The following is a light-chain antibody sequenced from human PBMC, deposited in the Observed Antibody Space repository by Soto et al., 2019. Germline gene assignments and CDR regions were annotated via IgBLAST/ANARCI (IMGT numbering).Light chain of an antibody. J-gene: IGLJ3*02. CDR3: CSYAGSSTPWV. Sequence: QSALTQPASVSGSPGQSITISCTGTISDVGSYDLVSWYQQHPGKAPKLMIYEGSKRPSGVSSRFSGSKSGNTASLTISGLQAEDEADYYCCSYAGSSTPWVFGGGTKVTVL. V-gene: IGLV2-23*01. CDR1: ISDVGSYDL. CDR2: EGS.